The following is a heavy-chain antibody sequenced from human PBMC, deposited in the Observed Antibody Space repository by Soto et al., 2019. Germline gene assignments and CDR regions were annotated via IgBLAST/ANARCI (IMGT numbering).Heavy chain of an antibody. V-gene: IGHV3-23*01. CDR1: GLTFGSRA. CDR3: ARGSTDSDPGSRIFDF. CDR2: ITDTGGDA. Sequence: EVQLLESGGDLTQPGGSLRLSCVASGLTFGSRAMSWVRQAPGEGLQWVSTITDTGGDAKYADSVRGRFVISRDNSKKILYLRMTSLTAEASAMYFCARGSTDSDPGSRIFDFWGRGTLVTVSS. D-gene: IGHD3-10*01. J-gene: IGHJ4*02.